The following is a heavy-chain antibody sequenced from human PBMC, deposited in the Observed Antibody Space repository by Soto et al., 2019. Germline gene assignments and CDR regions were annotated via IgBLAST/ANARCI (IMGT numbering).Heavy chain of an antibody. Sequence: QVQLQESGPGLVRPSQTLSLTCAVSGDSISSSDYFWSWIRQPPGKGLEWIGYIYYSGNTYFTPSLQSRITISLDASKNHFSLKLTSVTAADTAVYFCARGAYSSSSSFFDSLVQGTLVTVSS. D-gene: IGHD6-6*01. CDR3: ARGAYSSSSSFFDS. V-gene: IGHV4-30-4*01. CDR2: IYYSGNT. J-gene: IGHJ4*02. CDR1: GDSISSSDYF.